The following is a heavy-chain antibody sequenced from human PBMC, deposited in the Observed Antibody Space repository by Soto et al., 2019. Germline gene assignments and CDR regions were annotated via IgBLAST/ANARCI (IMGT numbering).Heavy chain of an antibody. J-gene: IGHJ5*02. Sequence: SETLSLTCNVSGDSVSSGDYYWNWIRQSPGKGLEWIGYIYYDGSTSYNPSLRSRVTISVDTSKNQFSLILSSVTSADTAVYYCARDQLSSGLYVWFDPWGQGTLVTAPQ. CDR2: IYYDGST. CDR1: GDSVSSGDYY. CDR3: ARDQLSSGLYVWFDP. V-gene: IGHV4-61*08. D-gene: IGHD6-25*01.